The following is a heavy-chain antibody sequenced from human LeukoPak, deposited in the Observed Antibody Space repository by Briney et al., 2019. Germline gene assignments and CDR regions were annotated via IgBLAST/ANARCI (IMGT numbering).Heavy chain of an antibody. CDR3: ARRTPRTSGDSSRLVFDP. D-gene: IGHD6-13*01. J-gene: IGHJ5*02. CDR2: IKQDGSEK. Sequence: GSLRLSCAPSGFTFSSYWMSWVRQAPGKGLEWVANIKQDGSEKYYVDSVKGRFTISRDNAKNSLYLQMNSLRADDTAVYYCARRTPRTSGDSSRLVFDPWGQGTLVTVSS. V-gene: IGHV3-7*01. CDR1: GFTFSSYW.